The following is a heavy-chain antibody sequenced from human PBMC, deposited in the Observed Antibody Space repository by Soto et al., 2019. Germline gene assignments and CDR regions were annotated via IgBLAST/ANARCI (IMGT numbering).Heavy chain of an antibody. Sequence: GESLKISCKGAGYSFTSYWIGWVRQMPGKGLEWIGLIYPGDSDTRYSPSFQGQVTISADKSISTAYLQWSSLKASDTAMYYCARHEGYCTNGVCYTLLRPYYYYGMDVWGQGTTVTAP. CDR2: IYPGDSDT. CDR1: GYSFTSYW. CDR3: ARHEGYCTNGVCYTLLRPYYYYGMDV. J-gene: IGHJ6*02. D-gene: IGHD2-8*01. V-gene: IGHV5-51*01.